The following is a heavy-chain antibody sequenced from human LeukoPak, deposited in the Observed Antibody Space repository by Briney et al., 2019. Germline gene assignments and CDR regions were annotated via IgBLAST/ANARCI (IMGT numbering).Heavy chain of an antibody. V-gene: IGHV3-30*02. Sequence: GGTLRLSCAASGFTFSSYGIHWVRQAPGKGLEWVAFIRYDGNNEYYADSVKGRFTISRDNSKNTLYLQMNSLRAEDTALYYCVKDAIPYYFDLWGQGTLVTVSP. J-gene: IGHJ4*02. CDR3: VKDAIPYYFDL. CDR2: IRYDGNNE. D-gene: IGHD2-21*01. CDR1: GFTFSSYG.